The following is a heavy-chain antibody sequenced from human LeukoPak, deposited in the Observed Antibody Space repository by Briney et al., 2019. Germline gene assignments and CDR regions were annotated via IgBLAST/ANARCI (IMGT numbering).Heavy chain of an antibody. CDR1: GFSFSRYG. J-gene: IGHJ6*03. V-gene: IGHV3-43D*03. Sequence: GGSLRLSCAASGFSFSRYGMHWVRQAPGKGLEWVSLISWDGGSTYYADSVKGRFTISRDNSKNSLYLQMNSLRAEDTALYYCAKGLFGVAYMDVWGKGTTVTVSS. D-gene: IGHD3-3*01. CDR2: ISWDGGST. CDR3: AKGLFGVAYMDV.